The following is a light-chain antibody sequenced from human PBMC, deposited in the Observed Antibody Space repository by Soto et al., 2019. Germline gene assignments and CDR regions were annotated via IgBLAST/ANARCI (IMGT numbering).Light chain of an antibody. J-gene: IGKJ4*01. V-gene: IGKV1-12*01. CDR2: AAS. CDR3: QQADTFPLT. Sequence: DIQMTQSPSSVSASVGDTVVITCRASQDIGSWSTWYQQKPGKAPKVVIYAASNLQRGVPSRFSGSGSGTDFTLTISSLQAEDFATYYCQQADTFPLTFGGGTKVEIK. CDR1: QDIGSW.